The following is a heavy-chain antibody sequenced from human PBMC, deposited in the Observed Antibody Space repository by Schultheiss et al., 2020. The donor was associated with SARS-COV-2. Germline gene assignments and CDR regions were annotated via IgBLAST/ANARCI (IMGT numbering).Heavy chain of an antibody. CDR1: GGSFSGYY. CDR3: ARASGIAVAGDY. CDR2: INQSGIT. Sequence: SETLSLTCAVYGGSFSGYYWNWIRQPPGKGLEWIGEINQSGITNYNPSLKSRVTISVDTSKNQFSLKLSSVTAADTAVYYCARASGIAVAGDYWGQGTLVTVSS. J-gene: IGHJ4*02. V-gene: IGHV4-34*01. D-gene: IGHD6-19*01.